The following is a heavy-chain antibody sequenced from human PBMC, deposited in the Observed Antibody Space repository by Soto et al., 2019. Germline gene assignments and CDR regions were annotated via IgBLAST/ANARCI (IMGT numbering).Heavy chain of an antibody. J-gene: IGHJ6*02. D-gene: IGHD3-10*01. V-gene: IGHV1-8*01. Sequence: QVQLVQSGAEVKKPGASVKVSCKASGYTFTSYDINWVRQATGQGLEWMGWMNPNSGNTGYAQKFQGRVTMTRNTSISTDYLELSSLRSEDTAVYYCAKSRRGIRGVHYCSGMDVWGQGTTVTVSS. CDR2: MNPNSGNT. CDR3: AKSRRGIRGVHYCSGMDV. CDR1: GYTFTSYD.